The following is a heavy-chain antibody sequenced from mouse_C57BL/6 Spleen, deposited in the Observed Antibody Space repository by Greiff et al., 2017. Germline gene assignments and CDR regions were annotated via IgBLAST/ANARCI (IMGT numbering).Heavy chain of an antibody. CDR2: IYPGDGDT. CDR3: APFDYYAMDY. Sequence: QVQLQESGPELVKPGASVKISCKASGYAFSSSCMNWVKQRPGQGLEWIGRIYPGDGDTNYNGKFKGKATLTADKSSSTAYMQLSSLTSEDSAVYFCAPFDYYAMDYWGQGTTVTVSS. V-gene: IGHV1-82*01. CDR1: GYAFSSSC. J-gene: IGHJ4*01.